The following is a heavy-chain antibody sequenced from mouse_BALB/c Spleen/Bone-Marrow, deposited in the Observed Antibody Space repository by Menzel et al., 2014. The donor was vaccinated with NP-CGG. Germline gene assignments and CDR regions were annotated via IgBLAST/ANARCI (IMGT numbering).Heavy chain of an antibody. V-gene: IGHV3-8*02. Sequence: EVKVIESGPSLVKPSQTLSLTSTVTGDSITSGYRNWVRKFPGNKLEYMGYISYSGSTYYNPSLKSRISITRDTSKNXYYLQMNSVTTEDTATYYCARYKGYYDHDGDYFDYWGQGTTLTVSS. CDR3: ARYKGYYDHDGDYFDY. CDR1: GDSITSGY. D-gene: IGHD2-4*01. J-gene: IGHJ2*01. CDR2: ISYSGST.